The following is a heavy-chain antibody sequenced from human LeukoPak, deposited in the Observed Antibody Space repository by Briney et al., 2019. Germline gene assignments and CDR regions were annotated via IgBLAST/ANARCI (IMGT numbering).Heavy chain of an antibody. CDR2: FDPEDGET. CDR1: GYTLTELS. J-gene: IGHJ5*02. Sequence: ASVKVSCKVSGYTLTELSMHWVRQAPGKGLEWMGGFDPEDGETIYAQKFQGRVTMTRDTSTSTVYMELSSLRSEDTAVYYCARGPDYDYVWGSYRSPNWFDPWGQGTPVTVSS. V-gene: IGHV1-24*01. D-gene: IGHD3-16*02. CDR3: ARGPDYDYVWGSYRSPNWFDP.